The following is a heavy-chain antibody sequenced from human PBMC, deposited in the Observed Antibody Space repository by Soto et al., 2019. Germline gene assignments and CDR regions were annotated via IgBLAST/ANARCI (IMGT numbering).Heavy chain of an antibody. CDR3: ARGTSILNYYGSGSYNYYYYYMDV. CDR1: GYTFTGYY. D-gene: IGHD3-10*01. J-gene: IGHJ6*03. V-gene: IGHV1-2*04. Sequence: GSVKVSCKASGYTFTGYYMHWVRQAPGQGLEWMGWINPNSGGTNYAQKFQGWVTMTRDTSISTAYMELSRLRSDDTAVYYCARGTSILNYYGSGSYNYYYYYMDVWGKGTTVTVSS. CDR2: INPNSGGT.